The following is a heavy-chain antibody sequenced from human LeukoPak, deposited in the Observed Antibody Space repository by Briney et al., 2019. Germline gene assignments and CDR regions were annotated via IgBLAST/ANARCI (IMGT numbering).Heavy chain of an antibody. CDR1: GFTFSSYS. D-gene: IGHD4-17*01. V-gene: IGHV3-21*01. Sequence: GGSLRLSCAASGFTFSSYSMNWVRQAPGKGLEWVSSISSSSSYIYYADSVKGRFTISRDNAKNPLYLQMNSLRAEDTAVYYCASPRYGDYEDAFDIWGQGTMVTVSS. CDR3: ASPRYGDYEDAFDI. CDR2: ISSSSSYI. J-gene: IGHJ3*02.